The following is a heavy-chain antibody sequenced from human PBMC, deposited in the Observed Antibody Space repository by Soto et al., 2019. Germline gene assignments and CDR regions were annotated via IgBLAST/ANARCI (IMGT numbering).Heavy chain of an antibody. Sequence: SETLSLTCTVSGGSISSYYWSWIRQPPGKGPEWIGYIYYSGSTNYNPSLKSRVTISVDTSKNQFSLKLSSVTAADTAVYYCARGGLDCTNGVCYSGYCSGGSCQTPDDAFDIWGQGTMVTVSS. J-gene: IGHJ3*02. D-gene: IGHD2-8*01. CDR1: GGSISSYY. CDR3: ARGGLDCTNGVCYSGYCSGGSCQTPDDAFDI. CDR2: IYYSGST. V-gene: IGHV4-59*01.